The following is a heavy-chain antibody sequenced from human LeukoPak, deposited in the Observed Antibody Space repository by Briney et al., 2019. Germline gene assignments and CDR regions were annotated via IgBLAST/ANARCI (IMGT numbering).Heavy chain of an antibody. CDR3: ARSAAAGFSYYSYYLDV. CDR2: INSDGSST. D-gene: IGHD6-13*01. Sequence: GGSLRLSCAASGLTFSSYWIHWVRQAPGKGLVWVSRINSDGSSTTYADSVKGRFTISRDNAKNTLYLQMNSLRAEDTAVYYCARSAAAGFSYYSYYLDVWGKGTTVTIFS. CDR1: GLTFSSYW. V-gene: IGHV3-74*01. J-gene: IGHJ6*03.